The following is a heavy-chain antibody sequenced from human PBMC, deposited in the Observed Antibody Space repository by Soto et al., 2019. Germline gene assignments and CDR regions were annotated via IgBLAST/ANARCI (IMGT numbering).Heavy chain of an antibody. V-gene: IGHV3-23*01. D-gene: IGHD1-1*01. J-gene: IGHJ4*02. CDR1: GFTFRNFA. CDR2: ISGSGRMT. Sequence: GESLKISWAASGFTFRNFAMTWGRQAPGKGLEWVSGISGSGRMTYYAHSVKGHFTISRDNSKNTLYLQMNSLRAEDTAVYYCAKEAEESVNEPIPGDCWGQGTVVTVSS. CDR3: AKEAEESVNEPIPGDC.